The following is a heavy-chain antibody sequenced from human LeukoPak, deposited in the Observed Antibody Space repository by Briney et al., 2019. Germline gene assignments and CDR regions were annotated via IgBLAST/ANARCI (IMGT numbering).Heavy chain of an antibody. J-gene: IGHJ6*02. V-gene: IGHV4-59*01. CDR3: ARVRRWGYNFYYYYGMDV. CDR2: IYYSGST. D-gene: IGHD5-24*01. Sequence: SETLSLTCTVSGGSISSYYWSWIRQPPGKGLEWIGYIYYSGSTNYSPSLKSRVTISVDTSKNQFSLKLSSVTAADTAVYYCARVRRWGYNFYYYYGMDVWGQGTTVTVSS. CDR1: GGSISSYY.